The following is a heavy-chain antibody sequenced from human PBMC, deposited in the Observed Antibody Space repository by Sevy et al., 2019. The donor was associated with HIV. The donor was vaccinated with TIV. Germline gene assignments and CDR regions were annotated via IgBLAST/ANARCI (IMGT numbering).Heavy chain of an antibody. Sequence: GSLRLSCAASGFTFSSYWMSWVRQAPGKGLEWVANIKQDGSEKYYVDSVKGRFTISRDNAKNSLYLQMNSLRAEDTAVYYCAREWAEGITGNDDWGQGTLVTVSS. CDR2: IKQDGSEK. CDR1: GFTFSSYW. CDR3: AREWAEGITGNDD. D-gene: IGHD1-20*01. J-gene: IGHJ4*02. V-gene: IGHV3-7*01.